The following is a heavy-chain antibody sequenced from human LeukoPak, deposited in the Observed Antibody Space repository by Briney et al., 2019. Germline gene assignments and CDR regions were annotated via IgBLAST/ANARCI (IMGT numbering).Heavy chain of an antibody. Sequence: GGSLRLSCAASGFTFSSSAMSWVRQVPGEGPEWVSTLFGGDSTIYRDSVKGRFTTSRDTSKNTLYLQMNNLRAEDTAVYYCARDLDYRIDPWGQGALVTVSS. CDR1: GFTFSSSA. D-gene: IGHD4-11*01. CDR2: LFGGDST. J-gene: IGHJ5*02. V-gene: IGHV3-23*01. CDR3: ARDLDYRIDP.